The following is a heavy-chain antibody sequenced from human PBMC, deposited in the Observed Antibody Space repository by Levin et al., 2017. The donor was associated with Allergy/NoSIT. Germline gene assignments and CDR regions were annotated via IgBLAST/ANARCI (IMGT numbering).Heavy chain of an antibody. J-gene: IGHJ1*01. V-gene: IGHV3-30*18. CDR3: VKDWDYYGSGSYLHQ. CDR2: ISYDGNKK. D-gene: IGHD3-10*01. Sequence: GGSLRLSCVASGXTFXXXXMXXXXXXXXKGLEWVAIISYDGNKKYYADSVKGRFTISRDDSKNTLTLQMNSLRAEDTAVYYCVKDWDYYGSGSYLHQWGQGTLVTVSS. CDR1: GXTFXXXX.